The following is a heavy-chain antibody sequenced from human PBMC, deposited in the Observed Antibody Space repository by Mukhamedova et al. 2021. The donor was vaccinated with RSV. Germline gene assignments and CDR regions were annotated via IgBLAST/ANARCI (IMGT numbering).Heavy chain of an antibody. J-gene: IGHJ6*02. Sequence: GLEWVAVISYDGNKKYYADSVKGRFTISRDNSKNTLSLQMNTLRPEDTAVYYCARDGVAATVTSAINVWGQGTTITDSS. CDR2: ISYDGNKK. D-gene: IGHD4-17*01. CDR3: ARDGVAATVTSAINV. V-gene: IGHV3-30*04.